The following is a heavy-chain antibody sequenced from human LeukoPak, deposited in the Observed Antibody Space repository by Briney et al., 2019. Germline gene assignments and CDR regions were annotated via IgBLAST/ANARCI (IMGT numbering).Heavy chain of an antibody. J-gene: IGHJ6*04. V-gene: IGHV3-48*03. Sequence: GGSLRLSCEASGFSFSSYNMNWVRQAPGRGLEWVSYISSSGSTIYYADSVKGRFTISRDNAKNSLYLQMNSLRAEDTAVYYCAELGITMIGGVWGKGTTVTISS. D-gene: IGHD3-10*02. CDR3: AELGITMIGGV. CDR2: ISSSGSTI. CDR1: GFSFSSYN.